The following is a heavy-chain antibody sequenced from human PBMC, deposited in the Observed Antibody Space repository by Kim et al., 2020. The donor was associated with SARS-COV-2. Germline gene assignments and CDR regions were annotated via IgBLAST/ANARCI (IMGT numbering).Heavy chain of an antibody. CDR1: GFSLSTSGVG. CDR2: IYWDDDK. J-gene: IGHJ4*02. V-gene: IGHV2-5*02. D-gene: IGHD6-13*01. CDR3: AHKNSSSWYGAHYFDY. Sequence: SGPTLVKPTQTLTLTCTFSGFSLSTSGVGVGWIRQPPGKALEWLALIYWDDDKRYSPSLKSRLTITKDTSKNQVVLTMTNMDPVDTATYYRAHKNSSSWYGAHYFDYWGQGTLVTVSS.